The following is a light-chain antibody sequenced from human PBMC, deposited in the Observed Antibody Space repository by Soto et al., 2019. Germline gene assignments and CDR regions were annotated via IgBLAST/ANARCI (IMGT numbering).Light chain of an antibody. Sequence: EIVMTQSPATLSVSPGERATLSCRASQSVSSNLAWYQQKPGQAPRLLIYGASTRATGIPARFSGSRSGTEFTLTISSLQSEDFAVYYCQQYNTWPWTFGQGTEVEIK. CDR1: QSVSSN. J-gene: IGKJ1*01. V-gene: IGKV3-15*01. CDR3: QQYNTWPWT. CDR2: GAS.